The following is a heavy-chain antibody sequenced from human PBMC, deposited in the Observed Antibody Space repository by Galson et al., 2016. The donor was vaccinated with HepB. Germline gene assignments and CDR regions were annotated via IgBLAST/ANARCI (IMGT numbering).Heavy chain of an antibody. CDR3: ARPMWEQALPDVFDI. CDR2: IYPGDSDT. D-gene: IGHD1-26*01. CDR1: GYSFTGYW. J-gene: IGHJ3*02. V-gene: IGHV5-51*01. Sequence: QSGAEVKKPGESLKISCKGSGYSFTGYWIGWVRQMPGKGLEWMGIIYPGDSDTRYSPSFQGQVTISVDKTISTAYLQWSSLKASDTAKYYCARPMWEQALPDVFDIWGQGTMVTVSS.